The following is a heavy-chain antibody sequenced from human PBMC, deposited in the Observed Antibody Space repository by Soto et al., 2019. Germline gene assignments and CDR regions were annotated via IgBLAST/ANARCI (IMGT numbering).Heavy chain of an antibody. CDR1: GGSISSGDYY. CDR2: IYYSGST. J-gene: IGHJ4*02. CDR3: ARAWFGELLFDY. Sequence: SETLSLTCTVSGGSISSGDYYWSWIRQPPGKGLEWIGYIYYSGSTYYNPSLKSRVTISVDTSKNQFSLKLSSVTAADTAVYYCARAWFGELLFDYWGQGTLVTVSS. D-gene: IGHD3-10*01. V-gene: IGHV4-30-4*01.